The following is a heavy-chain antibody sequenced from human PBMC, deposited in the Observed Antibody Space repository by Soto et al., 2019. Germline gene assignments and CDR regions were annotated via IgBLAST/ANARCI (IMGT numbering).Heavy chain of an antibody. D-gene: IGHD6-13*01. Sequence: QVQLVESGGGVVQPGRSLRLSCAASGFTFSSYGMHWVRQAPGKGLEWVAVISYDGSNKYYADSVKGRFTISRDNSKNTLYLQMNSLRAEDTAVYYCARGRGYSSSWSIYYFDFWGQGTQVTVSS. CDR1: GFTFSSYG. CDR2: ISYDGSNK. V-gene: IGHV3-30*03. CDR3: ARGRGYSSSWSIYYFDF. J-gene: IGHJ4*02.